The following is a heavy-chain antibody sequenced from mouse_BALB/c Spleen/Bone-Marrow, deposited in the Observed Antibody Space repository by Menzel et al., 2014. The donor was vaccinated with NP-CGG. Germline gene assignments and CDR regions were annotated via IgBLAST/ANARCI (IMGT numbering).Heavy chain of an antibody. V-gene: IGHV1-9*01. CDR3: ASRYDTMDY. Sequence: QAQLQQSGAELMKPGASVKISCKATGYTFSSYWIDWVKQRPGHGLEWIGEILPGSGSIKYNEKFKGKATFTADTSSNTAYMQLSSLTSEDSAVYYCASRYDTMDYWGQGTSVTVSS. CDR1: GYTFSSYW. J-gene: IGHJ4*01. CDR2: ILPGSGSI.